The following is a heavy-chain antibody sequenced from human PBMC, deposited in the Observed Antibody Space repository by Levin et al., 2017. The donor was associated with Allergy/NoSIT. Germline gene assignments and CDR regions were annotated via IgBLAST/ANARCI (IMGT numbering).Heavy chain of an antibody. V-gene: IGHV3-30*18. CDR2: ISSDGNKK. CDR1: GFAFSNFA. CDR3: AKSLRSAQYYYYGMDV. J-gene: IGHJ6*02. Sequence: GGSLRLSCAASGFAFSNFAMHWVRQAPGKGLEWVAVISSDGNKKLYADSVKDRFIISSDNSKTTLYLQMNSLRVEDTAVYYCAKSLRSAQYYYYGMDVWGQGTTVTVSS. D-gene: IGHD3-16*01.